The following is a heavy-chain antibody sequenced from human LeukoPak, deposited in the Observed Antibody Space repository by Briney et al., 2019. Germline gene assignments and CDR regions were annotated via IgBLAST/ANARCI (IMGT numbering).Heavy chain of an antibody. J-gene: IGHJ4*02. Sequence: GGSLRLSCAASGFSFSNYEMNWVRQAPAKGLEWISYISSSGSTIYYADSVKGRFTISRDNAKSSLCLQMNSLRVEDTAVYYCARGGGYCRSTTCYGGFYWGQGTLVTVSS. CDR2: ISSSGSTI. CDR1: GFSFSNYE. D-gene: IGHD2-2*01. CDR3: ARGGGYCRSTTCYGGFY. V-gene: IGHV3-48*03.